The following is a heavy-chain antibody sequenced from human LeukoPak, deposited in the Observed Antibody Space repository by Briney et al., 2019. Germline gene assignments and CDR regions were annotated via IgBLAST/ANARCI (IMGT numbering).Heavy chain of an antibody. J-gene: IGHJ6*02. CDR3: ARGIRRDAYKFHYYFYGMDV. V-gene: IGHV3-7*04. CDR2: IKEDGSEK. D-gene: IGHD5-18*01. Sequence: GGSLRLSCAASGFTFSSYWMSWVRQAPGKGLEWVANIKEDGSEKYYVDSVKGRFTTSRVNAKNSLYLQMSSLRAEDTAVYYCARGIRRDAYKFHYYFYGMDVWGQGTAVTVSS. CDR1: GFTFSSYW.